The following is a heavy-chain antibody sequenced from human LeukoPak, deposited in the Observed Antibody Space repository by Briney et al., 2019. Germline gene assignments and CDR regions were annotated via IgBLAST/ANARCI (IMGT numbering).Heavy chain of an antibody. CDR2: ISGSGGST. V-gene: IGHV3-23*01. CDR1: GFTVSSNY. D-gene: IGHD2-2*03. J-gene: IGHJ6*02. Sequence: AGGSLRLSCAASGFTVSSNYMSWVRQAPGKGLEWVSAISGSGGSTYYADSVKGRFTISRDNSKNTLYLQMNSLRAEDTAVYYCAKCLDIVVVPAAISYYYYGMGVWGQGTTVTVSS. CDR3: AKCLDIVVVPAAISYYYYGMGV.